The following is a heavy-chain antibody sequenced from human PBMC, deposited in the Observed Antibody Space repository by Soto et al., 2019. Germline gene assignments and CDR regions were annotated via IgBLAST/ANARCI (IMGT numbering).Heavy chain of an antibody. CDR1: GGSFSGYY. CDR2: INDRGSI. CDR3: ARESHDILTGPPWVWYFDL. D-gene: IGHD3-9*01. J-gene: IGHJ2*01. Sequence: QVQLQQRGAGPLRPLETLSLTCGVSGGSFSGYYWAWIRQSPGKGLEWIGEINDRGSINYNPSLKSRVSISVDTSKNHYSLNLRSVTAADTAVYYCARESHDILTGPPWVWYFDLWGRGTLDTVSS. V-gene: IGHV4-34*01.